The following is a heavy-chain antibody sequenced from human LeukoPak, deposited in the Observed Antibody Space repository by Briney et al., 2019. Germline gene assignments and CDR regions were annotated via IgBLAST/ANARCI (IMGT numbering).Heavy chain of an antibody. CDR2: IYYSGST. CDR3: ARGQTSIAARPLDY. Sequence: PSETLSLTCTVSGASISSYYWSWIRQPPGKGLEWIGYIYYSGSTNYNPSLKSRVTISVDTSKNQFSLKLSSVTAADTAVYYCARGQTSIAARPLDYWGQGTLVTVPS. J-gene: IGHJ4*02. V-gene: IGHV4-59*01. CDR1: GASISSYY. D-gene: IGHD6-6*01.